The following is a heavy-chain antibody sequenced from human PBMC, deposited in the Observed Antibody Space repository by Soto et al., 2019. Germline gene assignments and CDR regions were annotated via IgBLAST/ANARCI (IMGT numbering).Heavy chain of an antibody. CDR3: ARDRRAKDCSGGSCYSYYYGMDV. Sequence: SETLSLTCTVSGGSVSSGSYYWSWIRQPPGKGLEWIGYIYYSGSTNYNPSLKSRVTISVDTSKNQFSLKLSSVTAADTVVYYCARDRRAKDCSGGSCYSYYYGMDVWGQGTTVTVSS. CDR2: IYYSGST. D-gene: IGHD2-15*01. V-gene: IGHV4-61*01. CDR1: GGSVSSGSYY. J-gene: IGHJ6*02.